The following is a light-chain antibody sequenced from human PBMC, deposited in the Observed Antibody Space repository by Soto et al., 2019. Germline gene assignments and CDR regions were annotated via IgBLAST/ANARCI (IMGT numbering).Light chain of an antibody. V-gene: IGLV2-14*01. J-gene: IGLJ1*01. CDR3: CSYTTSNTLQTV. CDR1: SSDVGGYNY. Sequence: QSVLTQPASVSGSPGQSITISCTGTSSDVGGYNYVSWYQQHPGKAPKFMIYDVSNRPSGVSNRFSGSKSGNTASLTISGLQAEDEAVYYLCSYTTSNTLQTVFGTVTNVTV. CDR2: DVS.